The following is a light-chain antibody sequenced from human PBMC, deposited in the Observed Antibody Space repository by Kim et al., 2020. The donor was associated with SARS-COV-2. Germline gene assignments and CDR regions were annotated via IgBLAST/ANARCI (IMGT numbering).Light chain of an antibody. Sequence: QSITISCTGTSSDVGGYNYVSWYQRHPGKAPKLMIYDVSKRPSGVSNRFSGSKSGNTASLTISGLQAEDEADYYCSSYTSSSTSYVFGTGTKVTVL. CDR2: DVS. CDR3: SSYTSSSTSYV. V-gene: IGLV2-14*03. CDR1: SSDVGGYNY. J-gene: IGLJ1*01.